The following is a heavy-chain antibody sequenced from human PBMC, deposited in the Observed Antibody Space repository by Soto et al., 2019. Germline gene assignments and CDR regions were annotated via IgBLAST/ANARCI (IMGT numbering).Heavy chain of an antibody. J-gene: IGHJ4*02. Sequence: GGSMRLSCAASGFTFTRYSMNWVRQAPGKGLEWVSSISSTTNYIYYGDSMKGRFTISRDNAKNSLYLEMNSLRAEDTAVYYCARESEDLTSNFDYWGQGTLVTVSS. V-gene: IGHV3-21*06. CDR2: ISSTTNYI. CDR1: GFTFTRYS. CDR3: ARESEDLTSNFDY.